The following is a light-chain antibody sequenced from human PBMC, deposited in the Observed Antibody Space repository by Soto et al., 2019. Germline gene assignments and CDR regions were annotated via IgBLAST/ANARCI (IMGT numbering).Light chain of an antibody. V-gene: IGKV1-5*01. Sequence: DIQRTQSPASLSASVVDRVSITFRASQSISSYLNWYQQKPGKAPKLLIYAASSLESGVPSRFSGSGSGTEFTLTISSLQPDDFATYYCQQYNSYSRASGQGTKVDIK. CDR2: AAS. CDR1: QSISSY. J-gene: IGKJ1*01. CDR3: QQYNSYSRA.